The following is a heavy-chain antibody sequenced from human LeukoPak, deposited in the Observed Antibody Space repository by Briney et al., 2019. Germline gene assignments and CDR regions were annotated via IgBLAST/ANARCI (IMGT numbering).Heavy chain of an antibody. CDR3: VSQWLRQTTYYYDSSGYYRLN. D-gene: IGHD3-22*01. CDR2: IYYSGST. J-gene: IGHJ4*02. V-gene: IGHV4-39*01. CDR1: GGSISSSSYY. Sequence: SETLSLTXTVSGGSISSSSYYWGCIRQPPGKGLEWIGIIYYSGSTYYNPPLKSRVTISVETSKTQFCMKLRSVTAADTAVYYCVSQWLRQTTYYYDSSGYYRLNWGQGTLVTVSS.